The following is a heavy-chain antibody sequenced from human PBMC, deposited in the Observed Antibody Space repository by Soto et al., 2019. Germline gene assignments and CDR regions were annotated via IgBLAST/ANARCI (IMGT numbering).Heavy chain of an antibody. CDR2: SHSSGGS. Sequence: QLQLQESGPGLVKPSETVSLTCAVSGASVSSTSYYWAWIRQPPGRGLEWVGTSHSSGGSYYNPSLQSRVTISLDTSKNQFSLRLTSVTAPDTAVYFCARHDDLYTSFDYWGQGTLLSVSS. V-gene: IGHV4-39*01. D-gene: IGHD2-2*02. CDR3: ARHDDLYTSFDY. J-gene: IGHJ4*02. CDR1: GASVSSTSYY.